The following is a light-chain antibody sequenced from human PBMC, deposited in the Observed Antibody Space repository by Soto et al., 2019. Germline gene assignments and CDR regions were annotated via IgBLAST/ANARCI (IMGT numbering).Light chain of an antibody. Sequence: EVVLTQSPGTLSLSPGERATLSCRASQSVRTSDVTWYQHQPGQAPRLLIYGAFNRATDIPDRFSGSGSGTDFTLTISRLEAEDFAVYYCQHCGNSRDTFGQGTRLEIK. CDR2: GAF. J-gene: IGKJ2*01. V-gene: IGKV3-20*01. CDR3: QHCGNSRDT. CDR1: QSVRTSD.